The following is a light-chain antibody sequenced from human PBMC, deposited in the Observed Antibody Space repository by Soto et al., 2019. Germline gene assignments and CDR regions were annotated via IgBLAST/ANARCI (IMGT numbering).Light chain of an antibody. V-gene: IGKV3-11*01. J-gene: IGKJ4*01. CDR1: LSVRLV. Sequence: EIVLTQSPATLSLSPGERATLSCSASLSVRLVLAWYKQNPGQAPRLLLFDASHRTTGITARFSGSGSGTDFTLTISSLEPEDFAVYYCPQRSNWPPLTFGGGTKVEIK. CDR3: PQRSNWPPLT. CDR2: DAS.